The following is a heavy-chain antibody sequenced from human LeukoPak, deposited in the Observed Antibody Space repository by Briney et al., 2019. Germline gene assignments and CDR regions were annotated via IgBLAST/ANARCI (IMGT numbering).Heavy chain of an antibody. Sequence: ASVKVSCKASGYTFTSYYMHWVRQAPGQGLEWMGIINPSGGSTSYAQKFQGRVTMTRDTSTSTVYMELSSLRSEDTAVYYCARVEGGNTYYDILTGYSQFDPWGQGTLVTVSS. CDR2: INPSGGST. V-gene: IGHV1-46*01. CDR1: GYTFTSYY. D-gene: IGHD3-9*01. CDR3: ARVEGGNTYYDILTGYSQFDP. J-gene: IGHJ5*02.